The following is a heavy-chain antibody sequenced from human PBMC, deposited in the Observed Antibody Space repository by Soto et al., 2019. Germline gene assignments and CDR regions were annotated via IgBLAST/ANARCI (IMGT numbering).Heavy chain of an antibody. CDR3: AVIAVAGKDDAFDI. D-gene: IGHD6-19*01. CDR2: ISAYNGNT. J-gene: IGHJ3*02. V-gene: IGHV1-18*01. Sequence: SWVRQAPGQGLEWMGWISAYNGNTNYAQKLQGRVTMTTDTSTSTAYMELRSLRSDDTAVYYCAVIAVAGKDDAFDIWGQGTMVTVSS.